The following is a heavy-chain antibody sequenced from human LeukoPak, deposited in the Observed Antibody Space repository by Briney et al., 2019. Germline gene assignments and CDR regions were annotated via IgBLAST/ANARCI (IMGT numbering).Heavy chain of an antibody. V-gene: IGHV3-33*01. J-gene: IGHJ4*02. CDR1: GFTFSSYG. CDR2: IWYDGSNK. CDR3: ARDESDLAYYFDY. Sequence: PGGSLRLSCAASGFTFSSYGMHWVRQAPGKGLEWVAVIWYDGSNKYYADSVKGRFTISRDNSKNTLYLQMNSLRAEDTAVYYCARDESDLAYYFDYWGQGTLVTVSS.